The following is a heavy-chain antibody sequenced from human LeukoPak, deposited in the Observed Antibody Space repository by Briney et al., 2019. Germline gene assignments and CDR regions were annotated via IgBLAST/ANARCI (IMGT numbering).Heavy chain of an antibody. Sequence: GGSLRLSCAASGFKFGDFWMAWVRQTPGKGLEWVADIKGDGSEKYYVDSVKGRFTISRGNNKNSLYLQMNSLRGDDTAVYFCVRDSRPGGAMGLYHNFDHWGLGTLVTVSS. D-gene: IGHD3-16*01. CDR2: IKGDGSEK. J-gene: IGHJ4*02. CDR1: GFKFGDFW. V-gene: IGHV3-7*01. CDR3: VRDSRPGGAMGLYHNFDH.